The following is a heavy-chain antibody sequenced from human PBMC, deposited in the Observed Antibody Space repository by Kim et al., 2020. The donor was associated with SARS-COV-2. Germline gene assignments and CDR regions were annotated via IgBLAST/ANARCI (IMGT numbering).Heavy chain of an antibody. Sequence: SETLSLTCTVSGGSISSNDYYWDWIRQPPGKGLEWIGSISYSGRTYYNPSLKSRVTISVDTSKNQISLKLSSVTAADTGVYYCARGIFGVVIIPYYYYYMGVLGKGATGTVSS. D-gene: IGHD3-3*01. V-gene: IGHV4-39*01. CDR1: GGSISSNDYY. CDR3: ARGIFGVVIIPYYYYYMGV. CDR2: ISYSGRT. J-gene: IGHJ6*03.